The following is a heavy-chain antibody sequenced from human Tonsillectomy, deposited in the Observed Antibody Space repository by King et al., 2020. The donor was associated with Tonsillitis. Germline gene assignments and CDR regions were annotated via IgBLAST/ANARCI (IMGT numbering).Heavy chain of an antibody. Sequence: VQLVESGGGLVQPGGSLRLSCAASGFTFSSYWMHWVRQAPGKGLVWVSRINSDGSSTSYADSVKGRFTISRDNAKNTLYLQMNSLRAEDTAVYYCARVAFETGTTNAFDIWGQGTMVTVSS. J-gene: IGHJ3*02. V-gene: IGHV3-74*01. CDR2: INSDGSST. D-gene: IGHD1-7*01. CDR1: GFTFSSYW. CDR3: ARVAFETGTTNAFDI.